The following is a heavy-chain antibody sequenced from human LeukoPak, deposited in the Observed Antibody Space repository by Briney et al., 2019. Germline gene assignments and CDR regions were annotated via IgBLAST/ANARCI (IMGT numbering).Heavy chain of an antibody. D-gene: IGHD1-26*01. J-gene: IGHJ4*02. CDR1: GFTFSSYS. CDR3: ARSWSYFWSPPDY. V-gene: IGHV3-21*01. CDR2: ISSSSSYI. Sequence: TGGSLRLSCAASGFTFSSYSMNWVRQAPGKGLEWVSSISSSSSYIYYADSVKGRFTISRDNAKNSLYLQMNSLRAEDTAVYYCARSWSYFWSPPDYWGQGTLVTVSS.